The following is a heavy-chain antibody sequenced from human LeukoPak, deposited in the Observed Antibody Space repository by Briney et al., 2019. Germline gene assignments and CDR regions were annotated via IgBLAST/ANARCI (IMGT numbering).Heavy chain of an antibody. CDR2: IIPIFGTA. J-gene: IGHJ4*02. Sequence: SVKVSCKASGGTFSSYAISWVRQAPGQGLEWMGGIIPIFGTANYAQKFQGRVTITADKSTSTAYMELSSLRSEDTAVYYCARGGGPYYYGSGSYYNFDYWGQGTLVTVSS. V-gene: IGHV1-69*06. CDR1: GGTFSSYA. D-gene: IGHD3-10*01. CDR3: ARGGGPYYYGSGSYYNFDY.